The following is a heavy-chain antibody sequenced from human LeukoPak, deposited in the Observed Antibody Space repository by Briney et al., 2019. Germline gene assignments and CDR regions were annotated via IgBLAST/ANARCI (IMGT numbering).Heavy chain of an antibody. J-gene: IGHJ4*02. V-gene: IGHV4-34*01. D-gene: IGHD6-19*01. CDR3: ARAREAVAIDY. CDR1: GETFSGYY. Sequence: SEILSLTCAVNGETFSGYYCTWVRQSPGNWLEWIGEINNSGDTNYNPSLKSRVILSVDTSKNQFSLKVNSVTAADTAVYYCARAREAVAIDYWGQGNLVTVSS. CDR2: INNSGDT.